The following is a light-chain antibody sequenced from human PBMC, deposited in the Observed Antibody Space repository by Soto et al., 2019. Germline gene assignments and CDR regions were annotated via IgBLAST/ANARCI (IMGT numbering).Light chain of an antibody. V-gene: IGKV3-11*01. CDR1: QSVSGY. Sequence: EIVLTPSPATRSMSPGERATLSCRASQSVSGYLAWYQQKPGQAPRLLIYDVSNRATGIPARFSGSGSGTDFTLTISSLEPEDFAVYYCQQRQTFGQGTKVDIK. CDR3: QQRQT. J-gene: IGKJ1*01. CDR2: DVS.